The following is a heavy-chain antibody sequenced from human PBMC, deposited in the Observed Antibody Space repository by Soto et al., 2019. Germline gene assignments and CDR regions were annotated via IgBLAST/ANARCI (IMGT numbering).Heavy chain of an antibody. Sequence: QITLKESGPTVVKPTETLTLTCTFSGFSLTTSRLGVGWVRQSPGKAPEWLALIYWDDDKRYSTSLKSRLTITKDTSKNLVVLTMANVDPADAATYSCAHRLLRTVFRLVTTTAIYFDFWGQGTPVVVSS. V-gene: IGHV2-5*02. J-gene: IGHJ4*02. D-gene: IGHD3-3*01. CDR2: IYWDDDK. CDR1: GFSLTTSRLG. CDR3: AHRLLRTVFRLVTTTAIYFDF.